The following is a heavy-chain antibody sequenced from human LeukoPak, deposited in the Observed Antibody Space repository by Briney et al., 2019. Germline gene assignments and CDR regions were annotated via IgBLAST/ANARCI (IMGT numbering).Heavy chain of an antibody. CDR1: GDSISTDY. CDR3: ARGSGNYLRALDY. J-gene: IGHJ4*02. V-gene: IGHV4-59*01. Sequence: SETLSLTCTVSGDSISTDYWNWIRQPPGKGREWIGYMYYSGRTSNNPSLKSRVTISVDTSKNQFSLKLSSVTTADTAVYYCARGSGNYLRALDYWGQGTLVTVSS. CDR2: MYYSGRT. D-gene: IGHD1-26*01.